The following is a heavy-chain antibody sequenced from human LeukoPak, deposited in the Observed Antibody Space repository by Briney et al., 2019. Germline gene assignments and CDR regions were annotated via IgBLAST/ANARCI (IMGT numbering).Heavy chain of an antibody. CDR2: IYYSGST. J-gene: IGHJ4*02. CDR1: GGSISSGDYY. Sequence: SETLSLTCTVSGGSISSGDYYWSWIRQPPGKGLEWIGYIYYSGSTYYNLSLKSRVTISVDTSKNQFSLKLSSVTAADTAVYYCARDRGFWSGYPYFDYWGQGTLVTVSS. V-gene: IGHV4-30-4*01. CDR3: ARDRGFWSGYPYFDY. D-gene: IGHD3-3*01.